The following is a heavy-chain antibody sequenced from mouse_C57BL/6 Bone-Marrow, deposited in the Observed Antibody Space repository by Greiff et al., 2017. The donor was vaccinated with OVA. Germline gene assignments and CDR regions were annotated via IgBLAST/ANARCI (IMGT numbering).Heavy chain of an antibody. CDR3: ARSGITTPYAMDY. CDR2: IYPGSGNT. CDR1: GYSFTSYY. J-gene: IGHJ4*01. D-gene: IGHD2-4*01. Sequence: QVQLKQSGPELVKPGASVKISCKASGYSFTSYYIHWVKQRPGPGLEWIGWIYPGSGNTKYNEKFKGKATLTADTSSSTAYMQLSSLTSEDSAVYYCARSGITTPYAMDYWGQGTSVTVSS. V-gene: IGHV1-66*01.